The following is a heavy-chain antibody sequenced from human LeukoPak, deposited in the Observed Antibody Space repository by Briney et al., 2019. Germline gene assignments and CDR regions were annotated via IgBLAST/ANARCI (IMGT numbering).Heavy chain of an antibody. V-gene: IGHV3-30*02. CDR2: IRYDGSNK. CDR3: AKGLGYNWKINAFDI. J-gene: IGHJ3*02. CDR1: GFTFSSYG. D-gene: IGHD1-20*01. Sequence: GGSLRLSCAASGFTFSSYGMHWVRQAPGKGLEWVAFIRYDGSNKYYADAVKGRFTISRDDSKNTLFLQMNSLRTEDTAVYYCAKGLGYNWKINAFDIWGQGTMVTVSS.